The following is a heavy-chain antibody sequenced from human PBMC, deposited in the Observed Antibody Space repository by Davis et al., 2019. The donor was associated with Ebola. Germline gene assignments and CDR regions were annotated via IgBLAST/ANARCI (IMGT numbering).Heavy chain of an antibody. V-gene: IGHV3-48*04. CDR1: GFTFSSYS. CDR2: ISDSSTTI. D-gene: IGHD2-15*01. CDR3: VGSGFDY. J-gene: IGHJ4*02. Sequence: GGSLRLSCAASGFTFSSYSMNWVRQAPGKGLEWVSYISDSSTTIYYADSVKGRFTISRDNAKNSLYLQMNSLRAEDTAVYYCVGSGFDYWGQGTLVTVSS.